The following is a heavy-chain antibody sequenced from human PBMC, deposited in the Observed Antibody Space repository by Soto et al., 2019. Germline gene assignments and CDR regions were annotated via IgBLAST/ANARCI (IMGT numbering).Heavy chain of an antibody. CDR2: IYYSGST. CDR1: GGSISSYY. CDR3: ARARGGYGGNSEDFDY. V-gene: IGHV4-59*01. J-gene: IGHJ4*02. D-gene: IGHD4-17*01. Sequence: SETLSLTCTVSGGSISSYYWSWIRQPPGKGLEWIGYIYYSGSTNYNPSLKSRVTISVDTSKNQFSLKLSSVTAADTAVYYCARARGGYGGNSEDFDYWGQGTLVTVYS.